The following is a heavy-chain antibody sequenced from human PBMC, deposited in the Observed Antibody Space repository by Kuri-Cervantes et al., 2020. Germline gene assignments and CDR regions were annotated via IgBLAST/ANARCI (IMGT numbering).Heavy chain of an antibody. CDR2: INPSGDTT. Sequence: ASVKVSCKTSGYTFTTYYIHWVRQAPGQGLEWMGIINPSGDTTTYAQKFQGRVTMTRDTSTSTVYMELSSLRSGDTAVYYCARAGIYYYGMDVWGQGATVTVSS. CDR1: GYTFTTYY. V-gene: IGHV1-46*01. J-gene: IGHJ6*02. CDR3: ARAGIYYYGMDV. D-gene: IGHD1-26*01.